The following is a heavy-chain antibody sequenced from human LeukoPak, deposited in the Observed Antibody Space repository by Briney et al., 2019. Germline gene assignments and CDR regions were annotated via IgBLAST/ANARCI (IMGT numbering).Heavy chain of an antibody. CDR1: GYTFTSYY. CDR3: ATLGRGEWLFGGTFDY. J-gene: IGHJ4*02. Sequence: ASVKVPCKASGYTFTSYYMHWVRQAPGQGLEWMGIINPSGGSTSYAQKFQGRVTMTRDTSTSTVYMELSSLRSEDTAVYYCATLGRGEWLFGGTFDYWGQGTLVTVSS. CDR2: INPSGGST. V-gene: IGHV1-46*01. D-gene: IGHD3-3*01.